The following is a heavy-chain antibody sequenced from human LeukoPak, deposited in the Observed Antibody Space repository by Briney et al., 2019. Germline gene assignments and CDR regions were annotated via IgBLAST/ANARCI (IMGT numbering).Heavy chain of an antibody. CDR1: GYTFTGYY. J-gene: IGHJ3*02. CDR2: INPNSGGT. CDR3: ARDNRHILTGYSRIGDAFDI. D-gene: IGHD3-9*01. V-gene: IGHV1-2*02. Sequence: GASVKVSCKASGYTFTGYYMHWVRQAPGQGPEWMGWINPNSGGTNYAQKFQGRVTMTRDTSISTAYMELSRLRSDDTAVYYCARDNRHILTGYSRIGDAFDIWGQGTMVTVSS.